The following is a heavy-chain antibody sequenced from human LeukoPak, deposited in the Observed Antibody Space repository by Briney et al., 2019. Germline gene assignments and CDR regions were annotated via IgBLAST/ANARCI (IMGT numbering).Heavy chain of an antibody. V-gene: IGHV3-74*01. D-gene: IGHD5-18*01. CDR3: VRDLPQTGYSYDY. CDR1: GFTFKNYW. Sequence: PGGSLRLSCAASGFTFKNYWMHWVRQAPGTGLVWVSRIDHDGNGTSYADSVKGRFTVSRDNAKSTLYLQMNTLRAEDTAVYYCVRDLPQTGYSYDYWGQGTLVTVSS. CDR2: IDHDGNGT. J-gene: IGHJ4*02.